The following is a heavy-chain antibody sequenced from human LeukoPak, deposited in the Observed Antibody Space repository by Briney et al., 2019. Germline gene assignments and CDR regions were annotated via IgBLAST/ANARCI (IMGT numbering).Heavy chain of an antibody. CDR1: GYTFTGYY. D-gene: IGHD6-13*01. J-gene: IGHJ6*02. CDR2: ISPNSGGT. Sequence: ASVKVSCKGSGYTFTGYYMHWVRQAPGQGLEWMGWISPNSGGTSYAQNFQGRVTMTRDTSISTAYMELSSLRSDDTAVYYCARIRAAGSGMDVWGQGTAVTVSS. V-gene: IGHV1-2*02. CDR3: ARIRAAGSGMDV.